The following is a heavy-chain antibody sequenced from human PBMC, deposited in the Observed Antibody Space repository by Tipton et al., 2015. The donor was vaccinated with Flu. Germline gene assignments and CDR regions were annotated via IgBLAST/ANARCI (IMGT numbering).Heavy chain of an antibody. Sequence: TLSLTCTVSGGSISSGSYYWGWVRQPPGKGLEWIGSIYYSGNTYYNPSLQSRVTISIDKSTNQFFLKLTSVTAADTAVYYCAREPVLLAADYFIGWGQGTLVTVSS. CDR1: GGSISSGSYY. V-gene: IGHV4-39*07. D-gene: IGHD3-16*01. J-gene: IGHJ4*02. CDR2: IYYSGNT. CDR3: AREPVLLAADYFIG.